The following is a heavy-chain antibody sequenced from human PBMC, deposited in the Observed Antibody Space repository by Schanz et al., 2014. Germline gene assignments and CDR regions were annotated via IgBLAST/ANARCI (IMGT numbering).Heavy chain of an antibody. CDR2: MSASGIST. V-gene: IGHV3-23*04. CDR3: ARGLVRYFAY. Sequence: EARLVESGGGLVEPGGSLRLSCSGSGFTFSSYAMTWVRQAPGKGLEWVSAMSASGISTYYADSVKGRFTISRDNSKNTLNLQMNSLRAEDTAVYYCARGLVRYFAYWGQGTLVTVSS. CDR1: GFTFSSYA. D-gene: IGHD2-8*02. J-gene: IGHJ4*02.